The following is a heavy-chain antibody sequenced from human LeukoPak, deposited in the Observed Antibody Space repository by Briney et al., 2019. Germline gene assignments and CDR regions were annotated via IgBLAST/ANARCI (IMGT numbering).Heavy chain of an antibody. CDR1: GFTFSSYE. V-gene: IGHV3-74*01. CDR3: ARDPGDTTLVYDY. J-gene: IGHJ4*02. D-gene: IGHD1-1*01. Sequence: GGSLRLSCAASGFTFSSYEMSWVRQAPGKGLVWVSRIESDGSGTIYADSVKGRFTISRDNAKNTLYLQMNSLRADDTAVYYCARDPGDTTLVYDYWGQGTLVTVSS. CDR2: IESDGSGT.